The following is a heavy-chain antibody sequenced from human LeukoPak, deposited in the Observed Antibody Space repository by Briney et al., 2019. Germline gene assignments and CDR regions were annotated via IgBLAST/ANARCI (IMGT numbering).Heavy chain of an antibody. CDR3: ARAHIAAAGSSFDI. CDR2: IYTSGST. D-gene: IGHD6-13*01. V-gene: IGHV4-4*09. J-gene: IGHJ3*02. Sequence: PSETLSLTCTVSGGSISSYYWSWIRQPPGKGLEWIGYIYTSGSTNYNPSLKSRVTISVDTSKNQFSLKLSSVTAADTAVYYCARAHIAAAGSSFDIWGQGTMVTVSS. CDR1: GGSISSYY.